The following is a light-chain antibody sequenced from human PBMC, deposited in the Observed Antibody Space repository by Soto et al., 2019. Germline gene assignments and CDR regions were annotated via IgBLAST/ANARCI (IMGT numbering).Light chain of an antibody. V-gene: IGKV1-16*01. J-gene: IGKJ1*01. CDR3: QQSYNSPQT. CDR2: AAS. Sequence: DIQMTQSPSSLSASVGDRVTITCLASEDITNYLTWFQQKEGTAPKSLIYAASSLQSGVPSRFSGSGSGTDFTLTISSLQPEDFATYSCQQSYNSPQTFGRGTKVDIK. CDR1: EDITNY.